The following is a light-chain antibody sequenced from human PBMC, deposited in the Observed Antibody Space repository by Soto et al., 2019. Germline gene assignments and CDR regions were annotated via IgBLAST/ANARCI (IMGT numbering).Light chain of an antibody. J-gene: IGKJ1*01. CDR2: GAS. CDR3: QQYNNWPPWT. CDR1: QSVSSN. V-gene: IGKV3-15*01. Sequence: EIVMTQSPATLSVSPGERATLSCRASQSVSSNLAWYQQKPCQAHRLLIYGASTRATGIPARFSGSGSGTEFTLTISSLQSQDLAVYYCQQYNNWPPWTCGQGTKVEI.